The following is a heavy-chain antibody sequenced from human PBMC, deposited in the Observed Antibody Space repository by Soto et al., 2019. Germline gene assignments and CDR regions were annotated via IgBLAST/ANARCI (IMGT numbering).Heavy chain of an antibody. CDR1: GGTFSSYA. CDR3: ARELGYCSGGSCYPPGWFDP. V-gene: IGHV1-69*01. CDR2: IIPIFGTA. D-gene: IGHD2-15*01. Sequence: QVQLVQSGAEVKKPGSSVKVSCKASGGTFSSYAISWVRQAPGQGLEWMGGIIPIFGTANYAQKFQGRVTITADESTSTAYMSLSSLRSEDTAVYYCARELGYCSGGSCYPPGWFDPWGQGTLVTVSS. J-gene: IGHJ5*02.